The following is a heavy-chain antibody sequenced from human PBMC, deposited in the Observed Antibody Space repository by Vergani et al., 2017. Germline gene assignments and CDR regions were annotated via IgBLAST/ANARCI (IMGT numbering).Heavy chain of an antibody. V-gene: IGHV3-53*04. J-gene: IGHJ6*02. Sequence: EVQLVESGGGLVQPGGSLRLSCAASGFTVSSNYMSWVRQAPGKGLEWVSVIYSGGSTYYAAAVKGRFTITRHNYKNTLYLQMNSLRAEDTAVYYCARGNSGYDDPSYDYYYGMDVWGQGTTVTVSS. CDR3: ARGNSGYDDPSYDYYYGMDV. D-gene: IGHD5-12*01. CDR2: IYSGGST. CDR1: GFTVSSNY.